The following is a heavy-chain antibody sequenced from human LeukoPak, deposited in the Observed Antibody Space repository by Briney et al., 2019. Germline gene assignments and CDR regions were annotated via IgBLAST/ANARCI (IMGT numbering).Heavy chain of an antibody. V-gene: IGHV3-23*01. CDR1: GITFSRYA. CDR3: AKDSVTIPTGWFDP. CDR2: ITDRGGST. Sequence: GGSLRLSCAASGITFSRYAMTWVRQAPGKGLEWVSAITDRGGSTYYADSVKGRFTISRDNSKSILYLQMNSLRVEDTAVYYCAKDSVTIPTGWFDPWGQGTLVTVSS. J-gene: IGHJ5*02. D-gene: IGHD2-21*01.